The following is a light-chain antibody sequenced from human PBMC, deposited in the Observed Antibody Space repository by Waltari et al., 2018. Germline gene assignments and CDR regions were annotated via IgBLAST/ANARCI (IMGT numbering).Light chain of an antibody. CDR3: CSYAGSYTYWV. CDR2: DVS. CDR1: SSDVGGYNY. J-gene: IGLJ3*02. V-gene: IGLV2-11*01. Sequence: QSALTQPRSVSGSPGQSVPISCTGTSSDVGGYNYVPWYQQHPDKAPKLMIYDVSKRPSGVPDRFSGSKSGNTASLTISGLQAEDEADYYCCSYAGSYTYWVFGGGTKPTVL.